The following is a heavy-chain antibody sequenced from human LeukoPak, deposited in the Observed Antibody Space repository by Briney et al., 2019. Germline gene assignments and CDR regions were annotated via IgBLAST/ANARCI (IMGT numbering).Heavy chain of an antibody. CDR2: ISSDGTNK. Sequence: GGSLRLSCAASGFTFSSFGMHWVRQAPGKGLDWVAVISSDGTNKHYADSVKGRFTISRDNSKNTLSLQMNSLRPEDTAVYFCAKDQAAFDDYDFDYWGQGTLVTVSP. D-gene: IGHD4-17*01. V-gene: IGHV3-30*18. CDR3: AKDQAAFDDYDFDY. J-gene: IGHJ4*02. CDR1: GFTFSSFG.